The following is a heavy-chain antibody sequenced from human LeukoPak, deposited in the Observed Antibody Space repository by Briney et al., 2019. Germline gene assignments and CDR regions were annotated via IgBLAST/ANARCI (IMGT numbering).Heavy chain of an antibody. D-gene: IGHD5-12*01. CDR2: ISYDGSNK. CDR3: ARERRYGGYDY. CDR1: GFTFSSYA. V-gene: IGHV3-30-3*01. Sequence: GGSLRLSCAASGFTFSSYAMHWVRQAPGKGLEWVAVISYDGSNKYYADPVKGRFTISRDNSKNTLYLQMNSLRAEDTAVYYCARERRYGGYDYWGQGTLVTVSS. J-gene: IGHJ4*02.